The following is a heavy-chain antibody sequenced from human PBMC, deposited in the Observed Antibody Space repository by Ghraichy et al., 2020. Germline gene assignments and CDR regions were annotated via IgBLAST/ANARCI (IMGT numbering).Heavy chain of an antibody. CDR3: ARSTWFDP. J-gene: IGHJ5*02. D-gene: IGHD2-2*01. CDR1: GGSFSGYY. CDR2: INHSGST. Sequence: GSLSLTCAVYGGSFSGYYWSWIRQPPGKGLEWIGEINHSGSTNYNPSLKSRVTISVDTSKNQFSLKLSSVTAADTAVYYCARSTWFDPWGQGTLVTVSS. V-gene: IGHV4-34*01.